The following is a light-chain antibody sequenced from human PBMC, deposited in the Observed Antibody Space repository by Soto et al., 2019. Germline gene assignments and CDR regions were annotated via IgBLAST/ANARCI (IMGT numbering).Light chain of an antibody. J-gene: IGLJ1*01. Sequence: QSALTQPASVSGSPVQSITISCTGTSSDVGGYDYVSWYQQHPGRPPKLVISDVTNRPSGVSNRFSGSKSGNTASLTISGLQAEDEAVYYCSSYTISRTPYVFGPGTKVTVL. CDR1: SSDVGGYDY. CDR3: SSYTISRTPYV. V-gene: IGLV2-14*03. CDR2: DVT.